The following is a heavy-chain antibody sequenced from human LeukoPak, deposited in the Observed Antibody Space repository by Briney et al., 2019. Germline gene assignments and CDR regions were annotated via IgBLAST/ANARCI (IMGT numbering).Heavy chain of an antibody. Sequence: SVKVSCKASGGTFSSYAISWVRQAPGQGLEWMGEIIPIFGTANYAQKFQGRVTITADESTSTAYMELSSLRSEDTAMYYCARVVTEYSSSGVDYWGQGTLVTVSS. CDR3: ARVVTEYSSSGVDY. CDR1: GGTFSSYA. D-gene: IGHD6-6*01. J-gene: IGHJ4*02. V-gene: IGHV1-69*13. CDR2: IIPIFGTA.